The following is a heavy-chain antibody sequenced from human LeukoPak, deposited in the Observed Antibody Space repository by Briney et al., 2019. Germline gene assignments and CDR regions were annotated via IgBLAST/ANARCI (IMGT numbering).Heavy chain of an antibody. CDR1: GYTFTSYD. CDR2: MNPNSGNT. D-gene: IGHD3-10*01. Sequence: ASVKVSCKASGYTFTSYDINWVRQATGQGLEWMGWMNPNSGNTGYAQKFQGRVTMTRNTSISTAYMELSSLRSEDTAVYYCARVPIGGILWFGEFYGMDVWGQGTTVTVSS. CDR3: ARVPIGGILWFGEFYGMDV. J-gene: IGHJ6*02. V-gene: IGHV1-8*01.